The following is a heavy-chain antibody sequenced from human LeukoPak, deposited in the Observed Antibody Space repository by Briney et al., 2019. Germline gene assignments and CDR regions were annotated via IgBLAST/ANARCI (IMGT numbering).Heavy chain of an antibody. CDR1: GYTFTSYG. J-gene: IGHJ4*02. D-gene: IGHD6-13*01. CDR2: ISAYNGNT. V-gene: IGHV1-18*01. CDR3: ARGGGSRSWLRPQTPFDF. Sequence: ASVKVSCKASGYTFTSYGISWVRQAPGQGLEWMGWISAYNGNTNYAQKLQGRVTMTTDTSTSIAYMELRSLRSDDTAVYYCARGGGSRSWLRPQTPFDFWGQGTLVTVSS.